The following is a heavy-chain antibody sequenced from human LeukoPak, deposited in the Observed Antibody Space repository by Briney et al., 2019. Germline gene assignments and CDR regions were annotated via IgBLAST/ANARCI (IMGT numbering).Heavy chain of an antibody. CDR2: INHSGST. V-gene: IGHV4-34*01. CDR3: ARDGPTYYYDSSGYPRSDY. J-gene: IGHJ4*02. Sequence: SETLSLTCAVYGGSFSGSYWSWIRQPPGKGLEWIGEINHSGSTNYNPSLKSRVTISVDTSKNQFSLKLSSVTAADTAVYYCARDGPTYYYDSSGYPRSDYWGQGTLVTVSS. CDR1: GGSFSGSY. D-gene: IGHD3-22*01.